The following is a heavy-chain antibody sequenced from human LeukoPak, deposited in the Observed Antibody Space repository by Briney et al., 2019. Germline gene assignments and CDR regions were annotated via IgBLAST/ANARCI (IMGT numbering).Heavy chain of an antibody. CDR1: GGSISRYY. D-gene: IGHD3-9*01. V-gene: IGHV4-59*08. J-gene: IGHJ3*02. CDR2: IYYSGST. Sequence: PSETLSLTCTVSGGSISRYYWSWIRQPPGKGLEWIGYIYYSGSTNYNPSLKSRVTISVDPSKNHFSLTLSSVTAADTAVYYCARGLTGRSDAFDIWGQGTMVTVSS. CDR3: ARGLTGRSDAFDI.